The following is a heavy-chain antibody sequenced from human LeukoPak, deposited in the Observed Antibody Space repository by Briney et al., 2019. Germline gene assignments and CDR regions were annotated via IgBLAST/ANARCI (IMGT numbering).Heavy chain of an antibody. V-gene: IGHV3-30*03. CDR3: ARDLNSGITIFGVVITYFDY. Sequence: GGSLRLSCAASGFTFSSYGMHWVRQAPGKGLEWVAVISYDGSNKYYADSVKGRFTISRDNSKNTLYLQMNSLRAEDTAVYYCARDLNSGITIFGVVITYFDYWGQGTLVTVSS. D-gene: IGHD3-3*01. J-gene: IGHJ4*02. CDR1: GFTFSSYG. CDR2: ISYDGSNK.